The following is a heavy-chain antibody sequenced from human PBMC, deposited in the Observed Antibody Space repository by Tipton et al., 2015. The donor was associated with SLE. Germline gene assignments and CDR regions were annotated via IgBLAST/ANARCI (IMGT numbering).Heavy chain of an antibody. CDR1: GGSFSGYY. D-gene: IGHD1-26*01. V-gene: IGHV4-34*01. CDR3: ARAEWEILPYYYYMDV. Sequence: TLSLTCAVYGGSFSGYYWSWIRQPPGKGLEWIGEINHSGSTNYNPSLKSRVTISVDTSKNQFSLKLSSVTAADTAVYYCARAEWEILPYYYYMDVWGKGTTVTVSS. J-gene: IGHJ6*03. CDR2: INHSGST.